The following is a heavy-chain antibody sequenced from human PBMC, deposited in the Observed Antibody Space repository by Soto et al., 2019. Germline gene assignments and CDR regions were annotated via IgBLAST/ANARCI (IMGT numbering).Heavy chain of an antibody. J-gene: IGHJ4*02. CDR1: GFTFSSYG. CDR2: ISYDGSNK. Sequence: QVQLVESGGGVVQPGRSLRLSCAASGFTFSSYGMHWVRQAPGKGLEWVAVISYDGSNKYYADSVKGRFTNSKHNCKXXXXXXXXXXXXXXXXXXXXXXXXXXXXXXHIDYWGQGTLVTVSS. V-gene: IGHV3-30*03. CDR3: XXXXXXXXXXHIDY.